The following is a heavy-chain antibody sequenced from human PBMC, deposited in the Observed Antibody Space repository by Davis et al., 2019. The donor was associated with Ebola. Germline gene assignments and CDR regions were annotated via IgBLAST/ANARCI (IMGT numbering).Heavy chain of an antibody. J-gene: IGHJ4*02. Sequence: PSETLSLTCAVSGGSISSSNWWSWVRQPPGKGLEWIGEIYHSGSTNYNPSLKSRVTISVDKSKNQFSLNLSSVTAADTAVYYCARGGGIAYGFSDYWGQGTLVTVSS. CDR2: IYHSGST. D-gene: IGHD2-21*01. V-gene: IGHV4-4*02. CDR1: GGSISSSNW. CDR3: ARGGGIAYGFSDY.